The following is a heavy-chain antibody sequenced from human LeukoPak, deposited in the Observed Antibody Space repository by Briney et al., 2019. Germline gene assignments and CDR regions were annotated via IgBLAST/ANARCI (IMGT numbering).Heavy chain of an antibody. D-gene: IGHD2-15*01. Sequence: SETLSLTCTVSGYSISSGYYWGWIRQPPGKGLEWIGSIYHSGSTYYNPSLKSRVTISVDTSKNQFSLKLSSVTAADTAVYYCARAGCSGGSCYFDPWGQGTLVTVSS. J-gene: IGHJ5*02. CDR2: IYHSGST. V-gene: IGHV4-38-2*02. CDR3: ARAGCSGGSCYFDP. CDR1: GYSISSGYY.